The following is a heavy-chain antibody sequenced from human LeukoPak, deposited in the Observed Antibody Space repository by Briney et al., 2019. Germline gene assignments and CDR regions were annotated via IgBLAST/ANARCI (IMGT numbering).Heavy chain of an antibody. D-gene: IGHD3-10*01. J-gene: IGHJ5*02. Sequence: GGSLRLSCTASGFTFGDYATSWVRQAPGKGLEWVGFTRSKAYGGTTEYAASVKGRFTISRDDSKSIAYLQMNSLKTEDTAVYYCTSYYYGSGYNWFDPWGQGTLVTVSS. CDR3: TSYYYGSGYNWFDP. CDR1: GFTFGDYA. CDR2: TRSKAYGGTT. V-gene: IGHV3-49*04.